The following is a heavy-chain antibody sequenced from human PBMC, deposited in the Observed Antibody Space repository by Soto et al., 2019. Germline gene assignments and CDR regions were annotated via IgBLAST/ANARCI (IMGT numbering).Heavy chain of an antibody. V-gene: IGHV3-74*01. CDR3: ARGYSSGPDY. Sequence: GGSLRLSCAVSGFTFSDHWMHRVRQVPGKGLVWVARINSDGSTTTYADSVKGRFTISRANARNTLYLHMDSLRAGDTALYYCARGYSSGPDYWGQGTLVTVLL. CDR2: INSDGSTT. D-gene: IGHD6-19*01. CDR1: GFTFSDHW. J-gene: IGHJ4*02.